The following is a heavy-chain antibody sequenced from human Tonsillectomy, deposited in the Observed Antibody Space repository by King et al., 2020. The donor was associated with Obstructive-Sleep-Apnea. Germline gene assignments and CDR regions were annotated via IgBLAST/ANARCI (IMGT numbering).Heavy chain of an antibody. J-gene: IGHJ4*02. CDR1: GYTFTAYF. D-gene: IGHD5-12*01. Sequence: QLVQSGAEVKKPGASVKVSCKASGYTFTAYFIHWVRQAPGQGLEWMGWVNPNSGGTNSAQKFQGRVTMTRDTSISTAYMELSRLRSDDTAVYYCARDPGISAYDGDYWGQGTLVTVSS. CDR3: ARDPGISAYDGDY. V-gene: IGHV1-2*02. CDR2: VNPNSGGT.